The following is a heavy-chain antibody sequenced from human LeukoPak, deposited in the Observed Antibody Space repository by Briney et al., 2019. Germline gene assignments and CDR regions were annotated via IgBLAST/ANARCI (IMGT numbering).Heavy chain of an antibody. CDR1: GGTFSSYA. D-gene: IGHD3-3*01. V-gene: IGHV1-69*05. CDR2: IIPIFGTA. Sequence: GSSVTVSCKASGGTFSSYAIGWVRQAPGQGLEWMGGIIPIFGTANYAQKFQGRVTITTDESTSTAYMELSSLRSEDTAVYYCARGSDDFWSGYPGYYYYYMDVWGKGTTVTVSS. J-gene: IGHJ6*03. CDR3: ARGSDDFWSGYPGYYYYYMDV.